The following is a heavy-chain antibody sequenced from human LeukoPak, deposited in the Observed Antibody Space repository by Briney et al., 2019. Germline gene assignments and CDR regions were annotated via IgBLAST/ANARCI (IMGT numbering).Heavy chain of an antibody. CDR1: GRSISSSSYY. D-gene: IGHD3-9*01. Sequence: SETLSLTCTVSGRSISSSSYYWGWIRQPPGKGLEWIGSIYYSGSTYYNPSLKSRVTISVDTSKNQFSLKLSSVTAADTAVYYCASGYFDWLSLDYWGQGTLVTVSS. V-gene: IGHV4-39*07. CDR2: IYYSGST. CDR3: ASGYFDWLSLDY. J-gene: IGHJ4*02.